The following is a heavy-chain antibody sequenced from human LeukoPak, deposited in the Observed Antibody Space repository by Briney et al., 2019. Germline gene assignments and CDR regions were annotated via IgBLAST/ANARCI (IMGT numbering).Heavy chain of an antibody. CDR1: GYTFTSYG. V-gene: IGHV1-18*01. D-gene: IGHD3-22*01. CDR2: ISAYNGNT. J-gene: IGHJ6*02. Sequence: ASVKVSCKASGYTFTSYGISWVRQAPGQGLEWMGWISAYNGNTNYAQKLQGRVTMTTDTSTSTAYMELRSLRSDDTAVYYCARDNNHRSGYARYYYYYYGMDVWGQGTTVTVSS. CDR3: ARDNNHRSGYARYYYYYYGMDV.